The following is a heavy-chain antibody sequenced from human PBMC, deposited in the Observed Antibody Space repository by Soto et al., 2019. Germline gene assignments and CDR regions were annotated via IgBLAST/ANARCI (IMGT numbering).Heavy chain of an antibody. J-gene: IGHJ4*02. CDR2: IIPIFGTA. D-gene: IGHD3-10*01. Sequence: GASVKGSCTASGGTFSSYAISWVRQAPGQGLEWMGGIIPIFGTANYAQKFQGRVTITADESTSTAYMELSSLRSEDTAVYYCARGKVRGVIVDYWGQGTQVTVSS. CDR1: GGTFSSYA. V-gene: IGHV1-69*13. CDR3: ARGKVRGVIVDY.